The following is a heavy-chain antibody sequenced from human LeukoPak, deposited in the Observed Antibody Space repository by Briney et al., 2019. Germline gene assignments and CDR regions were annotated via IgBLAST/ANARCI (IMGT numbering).Heavy chain of an antibody. V-gene: IGHV4-4*07. CDR2: IYTSGST. Sequence: SETLSLTCAVSGYSISSGYYWSWIRQPAGKGLEWIGRIYTSGSTNYNPSLRSRVTMSVDTSKNQFSLRLSSVTAADTAVYYCARGLSGYDDYWGQGTLVTVSS. D-gene: IGHD5-12*01. CDR3: ARGLSGYDDY. CDR1: GYSISSGYY. J-gene: IGHJ4*02.